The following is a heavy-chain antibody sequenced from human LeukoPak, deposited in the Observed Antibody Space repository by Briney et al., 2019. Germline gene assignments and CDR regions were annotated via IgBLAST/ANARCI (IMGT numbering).Heavy chain of an antibody. J-gene: IGHJ5*02. CDR3: ARDPADCSSTSCPNNWFDP. CDR2: INPSGGST. Sequence: ASVKVSCKASGYTFTSYYMHWVRQAPGEGLEWMGIINPSGGSTSYAQKFQGRVTMTRDTSTSTVYMGLSSLRSEDTAVYYCARDPADCSSTSCPNNWFDPWGQGTLVTVSS. CDR1: GYTFTSYY. D-gene: IGHD2-2*01. V-gene: IGHV1-46*01.